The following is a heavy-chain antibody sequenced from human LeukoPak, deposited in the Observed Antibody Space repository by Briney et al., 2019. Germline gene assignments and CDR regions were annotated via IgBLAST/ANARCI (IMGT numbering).Heavy chain of an antibody. D-gene: IGHD3-22*01. J-gene: IGHJ4*02. CDR3: ARSHPSDTSGWSNPYFDK. CDR2: IKQDGSQK. Sequence: PGGSLRLSCAASGFTFSRYWMSWVRQAPGKGLEWVANIKQDGSQKSYVDSVKGRFTISRDNANNLLYLQMNSLRAEDTAVYYCARSHPSDTSGWSNPYFDKWGQGTLVTVSS. V-gene: IGHV3-7*01. CDR1: GFTFSRYW.